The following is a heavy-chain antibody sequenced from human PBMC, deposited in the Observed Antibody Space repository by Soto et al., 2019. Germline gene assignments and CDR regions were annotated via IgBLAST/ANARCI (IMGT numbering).Heavy chain of an antibody. Sequence: PGGSLRLSCAASGFAFSSYWMHWVRQAPGKGLVWVSRIDPYETGINYADSVKGRFTVSKEISKKTAFLQMNALRHDDSAIYFCARDSGWPILNFDFWGQGTQVTVSS. CDR1: GFAFSSYW. CDR2: IDPYETGI. V-gene: IGHV3-74*01. D-gene: IGHD3-10*01. J-gene: IGHJ4*02. CDR3: ARDSGWPILNFDF.